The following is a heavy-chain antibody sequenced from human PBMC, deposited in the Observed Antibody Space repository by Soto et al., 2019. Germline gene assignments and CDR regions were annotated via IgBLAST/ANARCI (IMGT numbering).Heavy chain of an antibody. CDR3: ARFSGGSYNTYYFYYGMDV. Sequence: ASVKVSCKASGYTFTSYGISWVRQAPGQGLDWMGWISAYNGNTKYAQDLQGRVTMTTDTSTSTAYMELRSLRSDDAAMYYCARFSGGSYNTYYFYYGMDVWGQGTTVTVSS. CDR2: ISAYNGNT. CDR1: GYTFTSYG. D-gene: IGHD2-15*01. J-gene: IGHJ6*02. V-gene: IGHV1-18*04.